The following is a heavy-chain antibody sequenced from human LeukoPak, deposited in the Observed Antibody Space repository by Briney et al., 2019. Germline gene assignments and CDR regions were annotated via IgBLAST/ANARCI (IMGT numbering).Heavy chain of an antibody. CDR1: GFTFSTYG. V-gene: IGHV3-30*02. Sequence: GGSLRLSCAASGFTFSTYGMHWVRQAPGEGLEWVAFIRYDGSHKYYADSVKGRFTISRDDSKYTLYLQMNSLRVEDTAVYYCAKSSIAADIDYWGQETLVTVSS. CDR3: AKSSIAADIDY. CDR2: IRYDGSHK. D-gene: IGHD6-13*01. J-gene: IGHJ4*02.